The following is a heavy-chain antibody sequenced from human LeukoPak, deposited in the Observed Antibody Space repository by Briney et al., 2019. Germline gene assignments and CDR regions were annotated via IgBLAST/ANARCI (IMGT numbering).Heavy chain of an antibody. J-gene: IGHJ4*02. V-gene: IGHV1-2*02. CDR1: GYTFTGYY. D-gene: IGHD3-22*01. CDR2: INPNSGGT. CDR3: ARDRADYYDSSGYCV. Sequence: ASVKVSCKASGYTFTGYYMHWVRQAPGQGLEWMGWINPNSGGTNYAQKFQGGVTMTRDTSISTAYMELSRLRSDDTAVYYCARDRADYYDSSGYCVWGQGTLVTVSS.